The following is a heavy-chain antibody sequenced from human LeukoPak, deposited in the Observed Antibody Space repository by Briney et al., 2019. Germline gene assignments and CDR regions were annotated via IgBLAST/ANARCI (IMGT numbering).Heavy chain of an antibody. D-gene: IGHD5-24*01. CDR2: LYSGGST. J-gene: IGHJ6*02. V-gene: IGHV3-66*01. CDR1: GFTVSGNY. Sequence: PGGSLRLSCAASGFTVSGNYMSWVRQPPGKGLEWVSLLYSGGSTYYADSVKGRFSISRHDSKNTLYLQMNRLRAEDTAVYYCASRDKGYCYGMDVWGQGTTVTVSS. CDR3: ASRDKGYCYGMDV.